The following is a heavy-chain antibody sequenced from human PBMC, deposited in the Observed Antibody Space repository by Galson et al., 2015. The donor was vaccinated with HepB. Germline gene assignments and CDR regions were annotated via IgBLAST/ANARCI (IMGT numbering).Heavy chain of an antibody. Sequence: SLRLSCATFGFTLSDFAMSWVRQAPGQGLEWVAGISRTANTYYIDSVKGRFTISRDTSKTTLYLDMIGLRDEDTAVYYCAKDIYFRMDVWGQGTTVTVSS. J-gene: IGHJ6*02. CDR3: AKDIYFRMDV. CDR2: ISRTANT. V-gene: IGHV3-23*01. CDR1: GFTLSDFA.